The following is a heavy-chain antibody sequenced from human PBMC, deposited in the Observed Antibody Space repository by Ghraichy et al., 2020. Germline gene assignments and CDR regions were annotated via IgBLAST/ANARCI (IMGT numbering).Heavy chain of an antibody. V-gene: IGHV3-30-3*01. D-gene: IGHD5-12*01. J-gene: IGHJ6*02. CDR2: ISYDGTNT. Sequence: GESLNISCEASGFTISGFAIHWVRQAPGKGLEWAAVISYDGTNTIYADSVMGRFTITRDISKNTLYLQMNGLRVDDTAVYYCTRGRFGGYGSGSYYHGMDVCGQGTTVTISS. CDR3: TRGRFGGYGSGSYYHGMDV. CDR1: GFTISGFA.